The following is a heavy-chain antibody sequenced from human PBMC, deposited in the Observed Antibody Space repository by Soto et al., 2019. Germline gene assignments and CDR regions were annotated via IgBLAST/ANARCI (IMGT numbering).Heavy chain of an antibody. D-gene: IGHD3-10*01. CDR3: ARGGVFFFAAPTNPFDY. CDR2: MNPNSGNT. CDR1: GYTFTSYD. J-gene: IGHJ4*02. V-gene: IGHV1-8*01. Sequence: QVQLVQSGAEVKKPGASVEVSCKASGYTFTSYDINWVRQVTGQGLEWMGWMNPNSGNTGYAQKFQGRVTMTRNTSISTAYMELSSLRSEDTAVYYCARGGVFFFAAPTNPFDYWGQGTLVTVSS.